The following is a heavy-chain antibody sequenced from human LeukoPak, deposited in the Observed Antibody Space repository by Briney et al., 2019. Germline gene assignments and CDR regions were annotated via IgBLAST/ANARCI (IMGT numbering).Heavy chain of an antibody. CDR2: IIPIFGTA. J-gene: IGHJ6*03. Sequence: GASVKVSCKASGGTFSSYAISWVRQAPGQGLEWMGGIIPIFGTANYAQKFQVRVTITADESTSTAYMELSSLRSEDTAVYYCARDKRGMDYYMDVWGKGTTVTVSS. CDR1: GGTFSSYA. V-gene: IGHV1-69*01. CDR3: ARDKRGMDYYMDV. D-gene: IGHD3-16*01.